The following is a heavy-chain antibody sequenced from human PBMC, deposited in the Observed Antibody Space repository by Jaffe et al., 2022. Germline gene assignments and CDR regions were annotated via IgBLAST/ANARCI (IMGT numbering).Heavy chain of an antibody. CDR2: VHYSGST. CDR1: GGSISDYY. J-gene: IGHJ3*02. V-gene: IGHV4-59*01. CDR3: ARDKQQLARQAFDI. D-gene: IGHD1-1*01. Sequence: QVQLQESGPGLVKPSETLSLTCTVSGGSISDYYWSWIRQPPGKGLEWIAYVHYSGSTNYNPSLRSRVTVSVDTSKNQFSLNLISVTAADTAVYYCARDKQQLARQAFDIWGQGTMVTVSS.